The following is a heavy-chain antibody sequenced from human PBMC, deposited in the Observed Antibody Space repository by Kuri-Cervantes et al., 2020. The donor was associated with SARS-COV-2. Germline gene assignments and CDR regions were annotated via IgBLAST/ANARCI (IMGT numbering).Heavy chain of an antibody. CDR3: ARLTTVTPPSSYWYFDL. CDR2: ISSSGSTI. V-gene: IGHV3-11*04. Sequence: GGSLRLSCAASGFTFSDYYMSWIRQAPGKGLKWVSYISSSGSTIYYADSVKGRFTISRDNAKNSLYLQMNSLRAEDTAVYYCARLTTVTPPSSYWYFDLWGRGTLVTVSS. CDR1: GFTFSDYY. D-gene: IGHD4-17*01. J-gene: IGHJ2*01.